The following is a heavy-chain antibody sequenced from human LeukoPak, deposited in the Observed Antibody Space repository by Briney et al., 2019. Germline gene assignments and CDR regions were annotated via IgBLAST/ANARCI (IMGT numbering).Heavy chain of an antibody. CDR1: GGSISSSSYY. V-gene: IGHV4-39*01. CDR3: ARHLWFGEFRNWFDP. CDR2: IYYSGST. Sequence: PSETLSLTCTVSGGSISSSSYYWGWIRQPPGKGLEWTGSIYYSGSTYYNPSLKSRVTISVDTSKNQFSLKLSSVTAADTAVYYCARHLWFGEFRNWFDPWGQGTLVTVSS. D-gene: IGHD3-10*01. J-gene: IGHJ5*02.